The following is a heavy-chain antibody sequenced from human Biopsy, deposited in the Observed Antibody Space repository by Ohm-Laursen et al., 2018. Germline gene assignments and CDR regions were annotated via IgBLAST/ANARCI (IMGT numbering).Heavy chain of an antibody. CDR1: GGTFNNYA. CDR2: IIPIPNVA. J-gene: IGHJ5*02. D-gene: IGHD1-26*01. V-gene: IGHV1-69*10. CDR3: ARGEGSSWFDP. Sequence: SVKVSCKASGGTFNNYAIGWVRQAPGQGLEWMGGIIPIPNVATYAQKFQGRITITADESTSTAYMELSSLTSDDTAVYFCARGEGSSWFDPWGHGTLVTVSS.